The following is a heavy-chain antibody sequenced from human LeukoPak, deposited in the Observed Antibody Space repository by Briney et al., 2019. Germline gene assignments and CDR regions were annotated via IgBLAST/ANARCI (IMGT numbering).Heavy chain of an antibody. J-gene: IGHJ4*02. Sequence: GASVKVSCKASGYTFTSYYMHWVRQAPGQGLEWMGIINPSGGSTSYAQKSQGRVTMTRDTSTSTVYMELSSLRSEDTAVYYCARESFRYSYGDFCFDYWGQGTLVTVSS. CDR3: ARESFRYSYGDFCFDY. CDR2: INPSGGST. CDR1: GYTFTSYY. V-gene: IGHV1-46*01. D-gene: IGHD5-18*01.